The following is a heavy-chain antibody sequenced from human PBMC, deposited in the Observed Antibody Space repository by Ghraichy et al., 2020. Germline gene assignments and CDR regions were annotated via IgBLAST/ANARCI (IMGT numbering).Heavy chain of an antibody. CDR1: GFTFSSYD. J-gene: IGHJ4*02. D-gene: IGHD5-12*01. Sequence: GGSLRLSCAASGFTFSSYDMHWVRQATGKGLEWVSAIGTAGDTYYPGSVKGRFTISRENAKNSLYLQMNSLRAGDTAVYYCARAHNSGYDYTFDYWGQGTLVTVSS. CDR3: ARAHNSGYDYTFDY. V-gene: IGHV3-13*01. CDR2: IGTAGDT.